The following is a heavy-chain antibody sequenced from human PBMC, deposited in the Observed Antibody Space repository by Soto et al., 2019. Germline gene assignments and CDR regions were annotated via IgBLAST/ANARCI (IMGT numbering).Heavy chain of an antibody. CDR3: AKGSIQYSAAIDY. Sequence: EVELLESGGGLIHPGESLRLSCAASGFSFSSYAMIWVRQAPGKGLEWGSVMSASGGTSYFADSVKGRFSMSRDNSKNMFYLEMNSLRAEDTAIYFCAKGSIQYSAAIDYWGQGTLVSVSS. CDR1: GFSFSSYA. CDR2: MSASGGTS. V-gene: IGHV3-23*01. J-gene: IGHJ4*02. D-gene: IGHD5-12*01.